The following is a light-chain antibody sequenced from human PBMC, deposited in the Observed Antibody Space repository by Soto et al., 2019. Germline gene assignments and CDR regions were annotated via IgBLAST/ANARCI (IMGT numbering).Light chain of an antibody. CDR1: SSDVGRYNF. J-gene: IGLJ1*01. CDR2: AVS. V-gene: IGLV2-14*03. Sequence: QSALTQPASVSGSSGRSITISCTGTSSDVGRYNFVSWYQQHPGNAPKLLLYAVSDRPSGVSTRFSGSKSGNTASLAISGLQAEDEAVYYCSSFSSSSTQVFGTGTKLTVL. CDR3: SSFSSSSTQV.